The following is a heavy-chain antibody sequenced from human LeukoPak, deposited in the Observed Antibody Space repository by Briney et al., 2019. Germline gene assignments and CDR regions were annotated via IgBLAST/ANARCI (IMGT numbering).Heavy chain of an antibody. V-gene: IGHV4-59*12. CDR3: ARGYGDYRFDY. Sequence: SETLSLTCTVSGGSISSYYWSWIRQPPGKGLEWIGYIYYSGSTNYNPSLKSRVTISVDTSKNQFSLKLSSVTAADTAVYYCARGYGDYRFDYWGQGTLVTVSS. D-gene: IGHD4-17*01. CDR2: IYYSGST. CDR1: GGSISSYY. J-gene: IGHJ4*02.